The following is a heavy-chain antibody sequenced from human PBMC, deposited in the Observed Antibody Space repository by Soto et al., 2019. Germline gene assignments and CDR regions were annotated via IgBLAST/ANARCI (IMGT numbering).Heavy chain of an antibody. D-gene: IGHD6-19*01. J-gene: IGHJ4*02. CDR1: GFTFSSYG. V-gene: IGHV3-30*18. CDR3: AKDGMRHSSGWYGYYFDY. CDR2: ISYDGSNK. Sequence: QVQLVESGGGVVQPGRSLRLSCAASGFTFSSYGMHWVRQAPGKGLEWVAVISYDGSNKYYADSVKGRFTISRDNSKNTLYLQMNSLRAEDTAVYYCAKDGMRHSSGWYGYYFDYWGQGTLVTVSS.